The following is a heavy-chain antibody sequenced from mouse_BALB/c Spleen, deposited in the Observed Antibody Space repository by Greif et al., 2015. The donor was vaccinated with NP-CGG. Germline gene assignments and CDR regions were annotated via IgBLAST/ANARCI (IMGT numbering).Heavy chain of an antibody. CDR3: ARVGNYFDY. D-gene: IGHD1-1*02. Sequence: VQLKESGGGLVQPGGSLKLSCAASGFTFSSYGMSWVRQTPDKRLELVATINSNGGSTYYLDSVKGRFTISRDNAKNPLYLQMSSLKSEDTAMYYCARVGNYFDYWGQGTTLTVSS. CDR2: INSNGGST. J-gene: IGHJ2*01. CDR1: GFTFSSYG. V-gene: IGHV5-6-3*01.